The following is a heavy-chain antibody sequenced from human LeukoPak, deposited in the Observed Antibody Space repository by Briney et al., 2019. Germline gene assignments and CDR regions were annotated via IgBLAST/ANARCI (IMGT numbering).Heavy chain of an antibody. CDR2: IKQDGSEK. CDR1: GLTFSSYW. D-gene: IGHD2-2*01. J-gene: IGHJ4*02. CDR3: ARVGCTTTSCLAN. Sequence: PGGSLRLSCAISGLTFSSYWMTWVRQAPGKGLELVANIKQDGSEKYYVDSVKGRFTISRDNAKNSLYLQMSSLRGEDTAVYYCARVGCTTTSCLANWGQGTLVTVSS. V-gene: IGHV3-7*01.